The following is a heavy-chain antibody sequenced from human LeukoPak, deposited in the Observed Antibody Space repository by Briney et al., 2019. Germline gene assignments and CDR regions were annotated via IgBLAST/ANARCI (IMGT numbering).Heavy chain of an antibody. D-gene: IGHD2-15*01. J-gene: IGHJ6*04. CDR1: GFTFSSYS. CDR2: ISSSSSYI. CDR3: ARDRFLGYCSGGSCNLRDYYYYGMDV. V-gene: IGHV3-21*01. Sequence: GGSLRLSCAASGFTFSSYSTNWVRQAPGKGLEWVSSISSSSSYIYYADSVKGRFTISRDNAKSSLYLQMNSLRAEDTAVYYCARDRFLGYCSGGSCNLRDYYYYGMDVWGKGTTVTVSS.